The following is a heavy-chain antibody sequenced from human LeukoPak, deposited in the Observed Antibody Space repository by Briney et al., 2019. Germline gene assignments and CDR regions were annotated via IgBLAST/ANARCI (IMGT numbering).Heavy chain of an antibody. CDR3: AKDAQYQPKRWFDP. J-gene: IGHJ5*02. Sequence: PGGSLRLSCAASGFTFSSYGMSWVRQAPRKGLEWVSGISGSGGSTYYADSVKGRFTISRDNSKNTLYLQMNSLRAEDTAVYYCAKDAQYQPKRWFDPWGQGTLVTVSS. V-gene: IGHV3-23*01. CDR2: ISGSGGST. D-gene: IGHD2-2*01. CDR1: GFTFSSYG.